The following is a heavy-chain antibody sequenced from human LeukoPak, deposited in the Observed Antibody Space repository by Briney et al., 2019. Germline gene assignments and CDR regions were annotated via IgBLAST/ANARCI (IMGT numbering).Heavy chain of an antibody. CDR1: GFTFSSYA. J-gene: IGHJ4*02. D-gene: IGHD2-15*01. Sequence: GRSLRLSCAASGFTFSSYAMHWVRQAPGKGLEWVAVISYDGSNKYYADSVKGRFTISRDNSKNTLYLQMNSLRAEDTAVYYCAKEPNRYCSGGSCYYAYWGQGTLVTVSS. V-gene: IGHV3-30*04. CDR3: AKEPNRYCSGGSCYYAY. CDR2: ISYDGSNK.